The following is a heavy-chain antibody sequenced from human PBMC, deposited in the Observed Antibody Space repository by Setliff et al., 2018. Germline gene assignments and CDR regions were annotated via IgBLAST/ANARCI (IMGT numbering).Heavy chain of an antibody. D-gene: IGHD3-22*01. Sequence: SETLSLTCTVSGGSISSYYWSWMRQPPGKGLEWIGYMYISGITNSNPSLKSRVTMSLDTSRNQFSLKLSSVTAADTAVYFCARGPRFDYESPTYRRRFDPWGQGTAVTVSS. CDR3: ARGPRFDYESPTYRRRFDP. V-gene: IGHV4-59*12. CDR1: GGSISSYY. J-gene: IGHJ5*02. CDR2: MYISGIT.